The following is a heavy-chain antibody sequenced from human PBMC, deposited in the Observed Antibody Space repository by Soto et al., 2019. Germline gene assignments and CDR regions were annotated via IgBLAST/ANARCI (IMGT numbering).Heavy chain of an antibody. V-gene: IGHV3-33*01. CDR3: AREGGTEEGFDY. CDR1: GFTFSSYG. J-gene: IGHJ4*02. CDR2: IWYDGSNK. D-gene: IGHD3-16*01. Sequence: QVQLVESGGGVVQPGRSLRLSCAASGFTFSSYGMHWVRQAPGKGLEWVAVIWYDGSNKYYADSVKGRFTISRDNSKNPLYLQMNSLRAEDTAVYYCAREGGTEEGFDYWGQGTLVTVSS.